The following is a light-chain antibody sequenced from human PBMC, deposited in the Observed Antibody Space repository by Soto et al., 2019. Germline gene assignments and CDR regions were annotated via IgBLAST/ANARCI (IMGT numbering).Light chain of an antibody. V-gene: IGKV1-6*01. Sequence: AIQMTQSPSFLSASVGDRVTISCRASQDIRTELGWYQQKPGKAPTLLIYGASTLQGGVPSRISGSGSGTDFTLTISSLQPEDFATYYCLQDYDYPRTFGQGTKWIS. CDR2: GAS. CDR1: QDIRTE. J-gene: IGKJ1*01. CDR3: LQDYDYPRT.